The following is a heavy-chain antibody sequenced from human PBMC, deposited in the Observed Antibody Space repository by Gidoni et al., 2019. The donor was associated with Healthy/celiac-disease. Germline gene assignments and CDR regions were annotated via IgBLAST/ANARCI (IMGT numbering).Heavy chain of an antibody. J-gene: IGHJ4*02. Sequence: QITLKESGPTLVKPTQTLTLTCTFSGFSLSTSGVGVGWIRQPPGKALEWLALIYWNDDKRYSPSLKSRLTITKDTSKNQVVLTMTNMDPVDTATYYCAHRDGYNYGFDYWGQGTLVTVSS. CDR1: GFSLSTSGVG. D-gene: IGHD5-12*01. CDR3: AHRDGYNYGFDY. CDR2: IYWNDDK. V-gene: IGHV2-5*01.